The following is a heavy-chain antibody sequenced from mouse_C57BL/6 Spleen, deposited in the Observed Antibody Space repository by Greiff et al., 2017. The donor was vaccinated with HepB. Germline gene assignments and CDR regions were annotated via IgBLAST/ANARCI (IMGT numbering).Heavy chain of an antibody. CDR3: ASGESFAY. D-gene: IGHD2-13*01. CDR1: GYAFSSSW. J-gene: IGHJ3*01. CDR2: IYPGDGDT. Sequence: VQLQESGPELVKPGASVKISCKASGYAFSSSWMNWVKQRPGKGLEWIGRIYPGDGDTNYNGKFKGKATLTADKSSSTAYMQLSSLTSEDSAVYFCASGESFAYWGQGTLVTVSA. V-gene: IGHV1-82*01.